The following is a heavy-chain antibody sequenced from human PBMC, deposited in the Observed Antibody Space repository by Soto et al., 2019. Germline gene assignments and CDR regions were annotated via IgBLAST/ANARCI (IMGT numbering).Heavy chain of an antibody. J-gene: IGHJ6*02. CDR2: ISGKNGNT. V-gene: IGHV1-18*04. Sequence: QVQLVQSGVEVKKPGASVKVSCKASGYTFISHGISWVRQAPGQGLEWMGWISGKNGNTNYAQKLQGRVTLTTDTSTSTAYMELRSLRSDDTAVYYCARVSSSIVVVPDYGMDVWGQGTTCTGSS. CDR1: GYTFISHG. D-gene: IGHD2-15*01. CDR3: ARVSSSIVVVPDYGMDV.